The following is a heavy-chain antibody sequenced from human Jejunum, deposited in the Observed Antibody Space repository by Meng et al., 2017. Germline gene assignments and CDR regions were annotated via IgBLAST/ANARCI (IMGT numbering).Heavy chain of an antibody. CDR2: IVPVLGLA. J-gene: IGHJ4*02. V-gene: IGHV1-69*08. CDR1: GGTFSTYT. Sequence: QVQLVQSGAEVKKPGSSVKGSCKASGGTFSTYTINWVRQAPGQGLEWMGKIVPVLGLADYAQKFQGRVTITADRSTSTAYMELSSLRSEDTAMYYCARDGDTYVGGYYFDYWGQGTLVTVSS. CDR3: ARDGDTYVGGYYFDY. D-gene: IGHD5-18*01.